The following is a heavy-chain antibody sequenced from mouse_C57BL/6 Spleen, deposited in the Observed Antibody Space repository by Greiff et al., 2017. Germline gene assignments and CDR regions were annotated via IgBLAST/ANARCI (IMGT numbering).Heavy chain of an antibody. CDR3: ARWDYYGSSHPFAY. D-gene: IGHD1-1*01. V-gene: IGHV1-50*01. CDR1: GYTFTSYW. J-gene: IGHJ3*01. CDR2: IDPSDSYT. Sequence: VQLQQPGAELVKPGASVKLSCKASGYTFTSYWMQWVKQRPGQGLEWIGEIDPSDSYTNYNQKFKGKATLTVDTSSSTAYMQLSSLTSEDSAVYYCARWDYYGSSHPFAYWGQGTLVTVSA.